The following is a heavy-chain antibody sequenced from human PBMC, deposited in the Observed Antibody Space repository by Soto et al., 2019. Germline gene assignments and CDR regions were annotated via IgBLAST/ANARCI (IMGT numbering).Heavy chain of an antibody. CDR1: GFTFTSYW. CDR2: IKQDGSEK. Sequence: GGSLRLSCAASGFTFTSYWMSWVRQAPGKGLEWVANIKQDGSEKYYVDSVKGRFTISRDNAKNSLYLQMNSLRAEDTAVYYCARDYYDSSGYYPRFDQWGQGTLVTVAS. CDR3: ARDYYDSSGYYPRFDQ. J-gene: IGHJ4*02. V-gene: IGHV3-7*04. D-gene: IGHD3-22*01.